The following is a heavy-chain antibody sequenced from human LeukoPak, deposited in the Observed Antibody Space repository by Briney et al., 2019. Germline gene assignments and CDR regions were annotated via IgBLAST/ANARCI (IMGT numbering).Heavy chain of an antibody. V-gene: IGHV4-59*01. J-gene: IGHJ4*02. CDR2: VYYSENI. CDR1: SGSISSYY. D-gene: IGHD1-20*01. Sequence: SETLSLTCTVSSGSISSYYWNWIRQPTGKGLEWIGYVYYSENIYHGPSLKSRVTISVDTSKKQFSLKLNSVTAADTAVYYCAAGITGRTIDYWGQGTLVTVSS. CDR3: AAGITGRTIDY.